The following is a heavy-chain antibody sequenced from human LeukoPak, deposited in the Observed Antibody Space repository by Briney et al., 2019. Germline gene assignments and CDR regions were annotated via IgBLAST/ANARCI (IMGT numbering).Heavy chain of an antibody. J-gene: IGHJ3*02. D-gene: IGHD3-22*01. CDR2: IYYSGST. Sequence: PSETLSLTCAVSGGSISSGGYSWSWIRQPPGKGLEWIGYIYYSGSTYYNPSLKSRVTISVDTSKNQFSLKLSSVTAADTAVYYCARETDSSGYSDAFDIWGQGTMVTVSS. CDR3: ARETDSSGYSDAFDI. CDR1: GGSISSGGYS. V-gene: IGHV4-30-4*07.